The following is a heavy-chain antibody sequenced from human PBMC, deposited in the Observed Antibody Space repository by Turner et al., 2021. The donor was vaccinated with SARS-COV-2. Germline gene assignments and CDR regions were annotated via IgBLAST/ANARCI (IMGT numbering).Heavy chain of an antibody. J-gene: IGHJ4*02. CDR3: ARDGDSGSWTEDYFDF. Sequence: VQLVESGGGVVQPGRSLRLSCAASGFTFSNYDMHWVRQAPGKGLEGVTVIWNDGSNKYDADSVKGRFTISRDNSKNTMYLQMNSLRAEDTAVYYWARDGDSGSWTEDYFDFWGQGTLVTVSS. CDR2: IWNDGSNK. V-gene: IGHV3-33*01. D-gene: IGHD1-26*01. CDR1: GFTFSNYD.